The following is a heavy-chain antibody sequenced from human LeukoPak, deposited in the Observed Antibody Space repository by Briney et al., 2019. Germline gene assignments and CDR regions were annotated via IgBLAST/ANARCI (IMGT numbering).Heavy chain of an antibody. CDR3: AKNWDTGSYYHIGAFDI. V-gene: IGHV3-23*01. J-gene: IGHJ3*02. D-gene: IGHD1-26*01. Sequence: PGGSLRLSCAGSGFTFSTYAMSWVRQAPGKGLEWVSSVANSGGSTHYAASVKGRFTISRDNSKNTLYLQMNSLRAEDTAVYYCAKNWDTGSYYHIGAFDIWGQGTMVTVSS. CDR2: VANSGGST. CDR1: GFTFSTYA.